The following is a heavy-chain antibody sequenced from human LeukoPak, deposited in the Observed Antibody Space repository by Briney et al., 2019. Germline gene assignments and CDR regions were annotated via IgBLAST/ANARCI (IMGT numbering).Heavy chain of an antibody. CDR1: GFTFGRYW. CDR3: ARLKDDVTKLDY. V-gene: IGHV3-7*01. J-gene: IGHJ4*02. Sequence: GGSLRLSCAGSGFTFGRYWMSWVRQAPGKGLEWVASINQGGSRLHYLDSVTGRFIISRDDAQNSLFLQMTRLRVDDTAVYYCARLKDDVTKLDYWGQGTRVSVSS. CDR2: INQGGSRL. D-gene: IGHD2-8*01.